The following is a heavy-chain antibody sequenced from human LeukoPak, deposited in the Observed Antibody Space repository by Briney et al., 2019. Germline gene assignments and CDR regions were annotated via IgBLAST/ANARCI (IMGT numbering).Heavy chain of an antibody. CDR3: ARGLFYSTLDY. V-gene: IGHV4-4*07. CDR1: GGSISSYY. D-gene: IGHD4-11*01. J-gene: IGHJ4*02. Sequence: SETLSLTCTVSGGSISSYYWSWIRQPAGKGLEWIGRIYTSGSTNYNPSLKSRVTMSVGTSKNRFSLKLSSVTAADTAVYYCARGLFYSTLDYWGQGTLVTVSS. CDR2: IYTSGST.